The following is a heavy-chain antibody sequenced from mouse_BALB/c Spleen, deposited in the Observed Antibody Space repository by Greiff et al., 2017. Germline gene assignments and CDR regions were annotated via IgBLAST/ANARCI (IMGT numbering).Heavy chain of an antibody. J-gene: IGHJ4*01. D-gene: IGHD1-2*01. Sequence: VQVVESGAELMKPGASVKISCKATGYTFSSYWIEWVKQRPGHGLEWIGEILPGSGSTNYNEKFKGKATFTADTSSNTAYMQLSSLTSEDSAVYYCARYTTARAMDYWGQGTSVTVSS. CDR1: GYTFSSYW. CDR2: ILPGSGST. CDR3: ARYTTARAMDY. V-gene: IGHV1-9*01.